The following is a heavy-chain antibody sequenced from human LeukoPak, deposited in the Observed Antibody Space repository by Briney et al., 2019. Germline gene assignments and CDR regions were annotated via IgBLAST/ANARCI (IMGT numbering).Heavy chain of an antibody. CDR2: ISYDGHSK. Sequence: TGGSLRLSCAASGFTFSNYVIHWVRQAPGKGLEWVALISYDGHSKYYADSVKGRFTISRDNSRYTLYLQMNSLRAEDTAVYYCAKGPLGREDTFDIWGQGTMVTVSS. CDR3: AKGPLGREDTFDI. CDR1: GFTFSNYV. V-gene: IGHV3-30*18. D-gene: IGHD3-16*01. J-gene: IGHJ3*02.